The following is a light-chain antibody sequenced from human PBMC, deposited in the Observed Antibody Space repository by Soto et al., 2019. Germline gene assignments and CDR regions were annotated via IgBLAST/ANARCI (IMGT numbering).Light chain of an antibody. V-gene: IGLV2-14*01. J-gene: IGLJ3*02. Sequence: QSALTQPASVSGSPGQSITISCTGSSGDIGDYKYVSWYKQHPGKAPKLMIYDVSNRPSGVSNRFSASKSGNTASLTISGLQAEDEADYYCTSYVGSNIWVFGGGTKLTVL. CDR2: DVS. CDR3: TSYVGSNIWV. CDR1: SGDIGDYKY.